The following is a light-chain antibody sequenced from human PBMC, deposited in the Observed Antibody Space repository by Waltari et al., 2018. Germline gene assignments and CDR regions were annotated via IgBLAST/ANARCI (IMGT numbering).Light chain of an antibody. CDR3: QSYDSNTVI. J-gene: IGLJ2*01. V-gene: IGLV6-57*02. CDR2: NDD. CDR1: SGYIATNY. Sequence: FMLTQPHSVSESPGKTVTISCTGSSGYIATNYVQSYQQRPGRAPTTMIYNDDQRPSGVPDRFSGSIDSSSNTASLTISGLKTEDEADYYCQSYDSNTVIFGGGTKLTVL.